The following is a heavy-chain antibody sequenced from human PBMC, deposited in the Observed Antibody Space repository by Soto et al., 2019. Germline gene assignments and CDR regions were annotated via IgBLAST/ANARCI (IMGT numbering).Heavy chain of an antibody. CDR3: ARDPTRGYDSDYYYYGMDV. Sequence: PGGSLRLSCAASGFTFSSYSMNWVRQAPGKGLEWVSSISSSSSYIYYADSVKGRFTISRDNAKNSLFLQMNSLRAEDTAVYYCARDPTRGYDSDYYYYGMDVWGQGTTVTVSS. CDR2: ISSSSSYI. D-gene: IGHD5-12*01. V-gene: IGHV3-21*01. CDR1: GFTFSSYS. J-gene: IGHJ6*02.